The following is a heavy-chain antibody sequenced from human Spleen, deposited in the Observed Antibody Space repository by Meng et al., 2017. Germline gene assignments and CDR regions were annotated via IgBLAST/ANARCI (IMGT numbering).Heavy chain of an antibody. Sequence: GGSLRLSCSASGFTFSSYAMAWVRQAPGKGLEWVSAISNSGISTYYADSVKGRFTISRDNSKNTLYLQLSSLRADDTALYYCAKEIRPNDYWGQGTLVTVSS. V-gene: IGHV3-23*01. CDR3: AKEIRPNDY. J-gene: IGHJ4*02. CDR1: GFTFSSYA. CDR2: ISNSGIST.